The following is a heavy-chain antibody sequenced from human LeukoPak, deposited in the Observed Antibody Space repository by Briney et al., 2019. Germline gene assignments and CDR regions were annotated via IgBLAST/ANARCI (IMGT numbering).Heavy chain of an antibody. CDR1: GYTFTSYY. V-gene: IGHV1-46*01. CDR2: INPSGGST. Sequence: GASVKVSCKASGYTFTSYYMHWVRQARGQGLEWMGIINPSGGSTTYAQNFQGRVTMTRDTSTSTIYMELSSLRSEDTAVYYCARGADYGDYVFGNAFDIWGQGTMVTVSS. J-gene: IGHJ3*02. D-gene: IGHD4-17*01. CDR3: ARGADYGDYVFGNAFDI.